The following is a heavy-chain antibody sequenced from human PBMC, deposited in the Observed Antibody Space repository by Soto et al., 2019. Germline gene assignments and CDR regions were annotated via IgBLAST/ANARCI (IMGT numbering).Heavy chain of an antibody. CDR2: IIPIFGTA. D-gene: IGHD6-13*01. Sequence: GASVKVSCKASGGTFSSYAISWVRQAPGQGLEWMGGIIPIFGTANYAQKFQGRVTITADESTSTAYMELSSLRSEDTAVYYCARGHPYCSSLYGSVNNHNWFDPWGQGTLVTVSS. J-gene: IGHJ5*01. CDR1: GGTFSSYA. V-gene: IGHV1-69*13. CDR3: ARGHPYCSSLYGSVNNHNWFDP.